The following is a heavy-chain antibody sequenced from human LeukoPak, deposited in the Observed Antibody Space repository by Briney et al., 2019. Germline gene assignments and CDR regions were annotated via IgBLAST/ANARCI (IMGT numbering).Heavy chain of an antibody. CDR2: ISSSSSYI. V-gene: IGHV3-21*01. CDR1: GFTFSSYS. D-gene: IGHD2-2*01. Sequence: GGSLRLSYAASGFTFSSYSMNWVRQAPGKGLEWVSSISSSSSYIYYADSVKGRFTISRDNAKNSLYLQMNSLRAEDTAVYYCARDLCSSTSCYRSFDYWGQGTLVTVSS. J-gene: IGHJ4*02. CDR3: ARDLCSSTSCYRSFDY.